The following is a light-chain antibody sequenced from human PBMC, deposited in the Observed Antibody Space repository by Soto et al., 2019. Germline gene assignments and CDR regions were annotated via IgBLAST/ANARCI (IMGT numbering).Light chain of an antibody. CDR1: SSNIGAGYD. Sequence: QSVLTQPPSVSGAPGQRVTISCTGSSSNIGAGYDVHWYQQLPGTAPKLLIYGNSNRPSGVPDRFSGSKSGTSASLAITGLQAEDDADYSRQSYDSSLSGVVFVGGPKLTVL. CDR3: QSYDSSLSGVV. J-gene: IGLJ2*01. V-gene: IGLV1-40*01. CDR2: GNS.